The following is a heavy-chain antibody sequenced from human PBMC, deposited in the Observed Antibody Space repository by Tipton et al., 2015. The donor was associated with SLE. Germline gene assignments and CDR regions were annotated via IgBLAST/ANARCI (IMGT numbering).Heavy chain of an antibody. V-gene: IGHV4-59*08. D-gene: IGHD5-18*01. Sequence: TLSLTCTVSGGSMSNSFWSWIRQPPGKGLEWIGSIHYSGRTNYNPSLKSRLTISIDTSKNQFSLKLTSVTAADTAVYYCAKHHGHSYGYLYVDGWGQGTLVTVSS. CDR1: GGSMSNSF. CDR2: IHYSGRT. CDR3: AKHHGHSYGYLYVDG. J-gene: IGHJ4*02.